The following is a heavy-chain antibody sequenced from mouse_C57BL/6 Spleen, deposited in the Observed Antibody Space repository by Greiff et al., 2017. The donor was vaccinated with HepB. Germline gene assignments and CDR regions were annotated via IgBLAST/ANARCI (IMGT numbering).Heavy chain of an antibody. J-gene: IGHJ1*03. Sequence: EVQRVESGGDLVKPGGSLKLSCAASGFTFSSYGMSWVRQTPDKRLEWVATISSGGSYTYYPDSVKGRFTISRDNAKNTLYLQMSSLKSEDTAMYYCARRGYYGSSGGYFDVWGTGTTVTVSS. CDR2: ISSGGSYT. V-gene: IGHV5-6*01. D-gene: IGHD1-1*01. CDR3: ARRGYYGSSGGYFDV. CDR1: GFTFSSYG.